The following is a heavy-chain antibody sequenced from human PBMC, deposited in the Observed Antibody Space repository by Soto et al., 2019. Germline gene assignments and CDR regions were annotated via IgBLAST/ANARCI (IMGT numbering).Heavy chain of an antibody. D-gene: IGHD1-1*01. J-gene: IGHJ6*02. CDR2: TYYRSKWYS. Sequence: PSQTLSLTCAISGDSVSRNSGAWNWISQSPSGGLQWLGRTYYRSKWYSEYAPSVKSRITINPDTAKNQFALQLKSVTPDDSGVYYCARGNWNDGGYYYGMDVWGQGITVTVSS. V-gene: IGHV6-1*01. CDR3: ARGNWNDGGYYYGMDV. CDR1: GDSVSRNSGA.